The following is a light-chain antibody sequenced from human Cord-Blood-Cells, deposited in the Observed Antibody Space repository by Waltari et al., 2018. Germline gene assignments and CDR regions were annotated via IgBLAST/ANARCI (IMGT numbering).Light chain of an antibody. Sequence: IQMTQSPSSVSAPVGDRVTITCRASQGISSWLAWYQKKPGKAPKLLIYAASSLQSWVPSRFSGSGSRTDFTRTISSLQPEDFATYYCQHANSFPFTFGPGTKVDIK. CDR3: QHANSFPFT. CDR1: QGISSW. V-gene: IGKV1-12*01. CDR2: AAS. J-gene: IGKJ3*01.